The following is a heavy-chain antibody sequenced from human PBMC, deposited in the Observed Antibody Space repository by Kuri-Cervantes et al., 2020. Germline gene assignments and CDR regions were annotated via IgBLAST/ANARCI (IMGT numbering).Heavy chain of an antibody. Sequence: LSLTCAASGFTFTSYWMSWVRQAPGKGLEWVASIKQDGSEKYYVDSVKGRFTISRDNARNSLYLQMNSLRAEDTTVYYCARGSGYFRLWGQGTLVTVSS. J-gene: IGHJ4*02. CDR1: GFTFTSYW. CDR3: ARGSGYFRL. V-gene: IGHV3-7*01. D-gene: IGHD5-12*01. CDR2: IKQDGSEK.